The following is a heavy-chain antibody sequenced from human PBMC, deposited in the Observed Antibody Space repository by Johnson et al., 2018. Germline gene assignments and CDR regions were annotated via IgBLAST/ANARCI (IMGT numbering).Heavy chain of an antibody. CDR1: GSFFSGSV. Sequence: QVQLVESGGGVVQPGSLRLSCAASGSFFSGSVMHWVRQAPGKGLEWVSSITTNSGSYTYYADSVKGRFTISRDNSEKTLYLQMNNLRPDDTGVYYCAQDPVWVAVVPTAEYFQHWGQGTLVTVSS. CDR2: TTNSGSYT. V-gene: IGHV3-NL1*01. CDR3: AQDPVWVAVVPTAEYFQH. D-gene: IGHD2-2*01. J-gene: IGHJ1*01.